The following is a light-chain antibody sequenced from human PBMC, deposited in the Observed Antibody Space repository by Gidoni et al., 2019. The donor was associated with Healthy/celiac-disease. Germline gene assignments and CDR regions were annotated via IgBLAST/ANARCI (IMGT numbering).Light chain of an antibody. Sequence: QSVLTQPPSASGTPGQRLTISCSGSSSNIGSNYVYWYQQLPGTAPKLLIYRNNQRPSGVPDRFSGSKSGTSASLAISGLRSEDEADYYCAAWYDSLSGPWVFGGGTKLTVL. V-gene: IGLV1-47*01. CDR2: RNN. CDR3: AAWYDSLSGPWV. CDR1: SSNIGSNY. J-gene: IGLJ3*02.